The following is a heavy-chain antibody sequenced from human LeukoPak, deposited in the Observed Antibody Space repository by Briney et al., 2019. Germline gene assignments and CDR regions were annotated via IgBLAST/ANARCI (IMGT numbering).Heavy chain of an antibody. CDR2: IYYSGST. V-gene: IGHV4-39*07. CDR1: GGSISSSSYY. J-gene: IGHJ4*02. Sequence: SETLSLTCTVSGGSISSSSYYWGWIRQPPGKGLEWIGSIYYSGSTNYNPSLESRVTISVDTSKNQFSLKLSSVTAADTAVYYCASRKLGNDYWGQGTLVTVSS. D-gene: IGHD7-27*01. CDR3: ASRKLGNDY.